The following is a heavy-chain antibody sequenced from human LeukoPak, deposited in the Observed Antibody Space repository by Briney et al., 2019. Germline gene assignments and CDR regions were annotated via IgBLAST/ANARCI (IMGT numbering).Heavy chain of an antibody. CDR1: GFTFSEHY. D-gene: IGHD3-10*01. CDR2: ISSSSSFT. CDR3: VKDRTGTYTLDY. Sequence: GGSLRLSCAASGFTFSEHYMSWIRQAPGKGLEWVSYISSSSSFTNYADSVEGRFTISRDNAKNTLNLQMNSLRAEDTAVYYCVKDRTGTYTLDYWGQGTLVTVSS. J-gene: IGHJ4*02. V-gene: IGHV3-11*06.